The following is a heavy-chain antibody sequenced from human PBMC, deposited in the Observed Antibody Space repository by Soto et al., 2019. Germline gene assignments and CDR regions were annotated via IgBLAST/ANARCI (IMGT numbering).Heavy chain of an antibody. V-gene: IGHV6-1*01. Sequence: PSQTLSLTCAISGDSVSSNSAAWNWIRQSPSRGLEWLGRTYYRSKWYNDYAVSVKSRITINPDASKNQFSLHLNSVTPEDTAVYYCARVTTKVTTNWFAPWGQGTLVTVSS. D-gene: IGHD4-17*01. J-gene: IGHJ5*02. CDR2: TYYRSKWYN. CDR3: ARVTTKVTTNWFAP. CDR1: GDSVSSNSAA.